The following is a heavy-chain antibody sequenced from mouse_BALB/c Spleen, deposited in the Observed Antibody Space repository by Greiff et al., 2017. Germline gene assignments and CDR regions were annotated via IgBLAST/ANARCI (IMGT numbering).Heavy chain of an antibody. Sequence: QVQLQQSGAELVRPGVSVKISCKGSGYTFTDYAMHWVKQSHAKSLEWIGVISTYYGDDSYNQKFKGKATMTVDKSSSTAYMELARLTSEDSAIYYCARGTMITPFGDYWGQGTSVTVSS. CDR1: GYTFTDYA. J-gene: IGHJ4*01. CDR3: ARGTMITPFGDY. D-gene: IGHD2-4*01. CDR2: ISTYYGDD. V-gene: IGHV1S137*01.